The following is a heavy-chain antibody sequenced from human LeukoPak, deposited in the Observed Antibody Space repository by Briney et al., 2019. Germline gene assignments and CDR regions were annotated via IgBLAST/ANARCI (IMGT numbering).Heavy chain of an antibody. CDR3: ARDWSLTTFPDY. J-gene: IGHJ4*02. D-gene: IGHD4/OR15-4a*01. CDR1: GYIFTTYG. Sequence: GASVKVSRKASGYIFTTYGITWVRQAPGQGLEWMGWISTYNGETNYAERLQGRVTMTTDTSTSTAYVELRSLTSDDTAVYYCARDWSLTTFPDYWGQGTLVTVSS. CDR2: ISTYNGET. V-gene: IGHV1-18*01.